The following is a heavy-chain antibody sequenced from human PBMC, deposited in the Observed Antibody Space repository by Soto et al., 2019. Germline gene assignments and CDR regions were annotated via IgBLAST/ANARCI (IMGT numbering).Heavy chain of an antibody. CDR2: INPNSGGT. CDR1: GYTFTGYY. J-gene: IGHJ2*01. Sequence: ASVKVSCKASGYTFTGYYMHWVRQAPGQGLEWMGWINPNSGGTNYAQKFQGWVTMTRDTSISTAYMELSRLISDDTAVYYFAREESHYYDSSGLNPPLGRGHFDLWGRGTLVT. CDR3: AREESHYYDSSGLNPPLGRGHFDL. D-gene: IGHD3-22*01. V-gene: IGHV1-2*04.